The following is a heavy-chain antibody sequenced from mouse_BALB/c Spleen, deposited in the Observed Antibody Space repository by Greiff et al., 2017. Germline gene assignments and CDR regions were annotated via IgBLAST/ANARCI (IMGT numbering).Heavy chain of an antibody. V-gene: IGHV14-3*02. CDR3: ARNPITTVSMDY. J-gene: IGHJ4*01. CDR1: GFNIKDTY. D-gene: IGHD1-1*01. Sequence: EVKVVESGAELVKPGASVKLSCTASGFNIKDTYMHWVKQRPEQGLEWIGRIDPANGNTKYDPKFQGKATITADTSSNTAYLQLSSLTSEDTAVYYCARNPITTVSMDYWGQGTSVTVSS. CDR2: IDPANGNT.